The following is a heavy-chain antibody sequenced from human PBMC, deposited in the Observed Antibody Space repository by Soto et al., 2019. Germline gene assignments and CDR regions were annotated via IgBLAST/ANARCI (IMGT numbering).Heavy chain of an antibody. D-gene: IGHD3-3*01. J-gene: IGHJ6*02. CDR1: GYTFTSYA. CDR2: INAGNGNT. CDR3: ARGLRFLEWSPYGMDV. Sequence: SVKVSCKASGYTFTSYAMHWVRQAPVQRLEWMGWINAGNGNTKYSQKFQGRVTITRDTSASTAYMELSSLRSEDTAVYYCARGLRFLEWSPYGMDVWGQGTTVTVSS. V-gene: IGHV1-3*01.